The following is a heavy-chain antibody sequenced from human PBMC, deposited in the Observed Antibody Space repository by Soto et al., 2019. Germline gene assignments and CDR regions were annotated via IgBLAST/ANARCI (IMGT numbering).Heavy chain of an antibody. CDR2: ISGSGGST. J-gene: IGHJ3*02. Sequence: GGSLRLSCAASGFTFSSYAMSWVRQAPGKGLEWVSAISGSGGSTYYADSVKGRFTISRDNSKNTLYLQMNSLRAEDTAVYYCAKLWDIAVAGTRVGAFDIWGQGTMVTVSS. D-gene: IGHD6-19*01. V-gene: IGHV3-23*01. CDR1: GFTFSSYA. CDR3: AKLWDIAVAGTRVGAFDI.